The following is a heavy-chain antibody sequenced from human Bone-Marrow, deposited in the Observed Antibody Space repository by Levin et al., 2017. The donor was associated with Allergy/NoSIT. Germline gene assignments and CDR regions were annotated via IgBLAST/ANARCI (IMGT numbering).Heavy chain of an antibody. J-gene: IGHJ3*02. Sequence: HPGGSLRLSCAASGLTVSSNYMNWVRQAPGKGLEWVSVIYTNGNTHYADSVRGRFTVSRDSSENTLYLQMNSLRAEDTAVYYCARGRDSSGYWDDVFDIWGQGTMVTVSS. D-gene: IGHD3-22*01. CDR1: GLTVSSNY. V-gene: IGHV3-53*01. CDR2: IYTNGNT. CDR3: ARGRDSSGYWDDVFDI.